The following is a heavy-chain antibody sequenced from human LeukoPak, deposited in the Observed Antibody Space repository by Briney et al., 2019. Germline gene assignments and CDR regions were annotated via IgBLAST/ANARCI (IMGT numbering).Heavy chain of an antibody. CDR3: ARGGSGSYYMVYGYYGMDV. CDR2: INPNSGGT. Sequence: ASVEVSCKASGYTFTGYYMHWVRQAPGQGLEWMGWINPNSGGTNYAQKFQGRVTMTRDTSISTAYMELSRLRSDDTAVYYCARGGSGSYYMVYGYYGMDVWGQGTTVTVSS. J-gene: IGHJ6*02. D-gene: IGHD3-10*01. CDR1: GYTFTGYY. V-gene: IGHV1-2*02.